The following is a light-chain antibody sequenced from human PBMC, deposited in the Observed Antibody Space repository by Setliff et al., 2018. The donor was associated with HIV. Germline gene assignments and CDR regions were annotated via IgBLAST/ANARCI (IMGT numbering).Light chain of an antibody. CDR2: DVT. J-gene: IGLJ2*01. CDR3: CSYAGGDTWI. V-gene: IGLV2-23*02. CDR1: SSDIGGYES. Sequence: QSALTQPASVSGSPGQSITIPCTGSSSDIGGYESVSWYQQHPGEVPKLIIYDVTKRPSGVSNRFSASKSANTASLTISGLQAEDEADYYCCSYAGGDTWIFGGGTKVTVL.